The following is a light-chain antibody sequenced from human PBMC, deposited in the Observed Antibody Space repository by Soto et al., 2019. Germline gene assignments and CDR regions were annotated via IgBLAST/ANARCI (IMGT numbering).Light chain of an antibody. J-gene: IGLJ2*01. CDR3: QSYDNDLSVV. Sequence: QAVVTQPPSASGTPGQRVTISCSGSDSNSGSNYVYWYQQFPGTAPKLLIYSNIQRPSGVPARFSGSKSGTTAYLAITGLQAEDEADYYCQSYDNDLSVVFGGGTKLTVL. CDR1: DSNSGSNY. V-gene: IGLV1-47*02. CDR2: SNI.